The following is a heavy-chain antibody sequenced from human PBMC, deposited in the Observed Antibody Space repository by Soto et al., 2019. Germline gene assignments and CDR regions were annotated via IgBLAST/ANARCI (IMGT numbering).Heavy chain of an antibody. V-gene: IGHV1-3*01. CDR1: GYSFTSYA. CDR2: INAGNGDT. Sequence: QVPLVQSGAEVKKPGASVKVSCKASGYSFTSYAMHWVRQAPGQRLEWMGWINAGNGDTKSSQKFQGRVTITRDTSASTAFMELCSVISDDTAVYYSARYEDCWGQGTLVTVFS. D-gene: IGHD3-16*01. J-gene: IGHJ4*02. CDR3: ARYEDC.